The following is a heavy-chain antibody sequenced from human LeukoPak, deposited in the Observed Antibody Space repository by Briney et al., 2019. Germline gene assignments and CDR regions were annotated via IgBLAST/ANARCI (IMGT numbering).Heavy chain of an antibody. D-gene: IGHD3-3*01. V-gene: IGHV3-21*01. Sequence: GGSLRLSCAASGFTFSSYSMNWVRQAPGKGLEWVSSISSSSSYIYYADSVKGRFTISRDNAKNMPYLQMNSLRAEDTAVYYCARDGGIVGVAPIDNWFDPWGQGTLVTVSS. CDR1: GFTFSSYS. CDR3: ARDGGIVGVAPIDNWFDP. J-gene: IGHJ5*02. CDR2: ISSSSSYI.